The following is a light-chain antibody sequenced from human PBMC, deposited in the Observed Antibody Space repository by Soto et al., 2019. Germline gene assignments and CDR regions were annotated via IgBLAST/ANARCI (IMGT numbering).Light chain of an antibody. Sequence: QSALTQPASVSGSPGQSITISCTGTSSDVGGYRFVSWYQHHPGEAPKLIIYEVSNRPSGVSSRFSGSKSGNTASLTISGRQAEDEILYYCSSKSSGSTPMLFGGGTKLTVL. J-gene: IGLJ3*02. CDR2: EVS. CDR3: SSKSSGSTPML. V-gene: IGLV2-14*01. CDR1: SSDVGGYRF.